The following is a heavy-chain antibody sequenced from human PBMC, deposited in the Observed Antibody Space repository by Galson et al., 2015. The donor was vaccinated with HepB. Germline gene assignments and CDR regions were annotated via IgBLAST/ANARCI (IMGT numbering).Heavy chain of an antibody. V-gene: IGHV4-34*01. Sequence: ETLSLTCAVYGGSLSDYYWSWIRQPPGKGLEWIGEINHSGSTNYNPSLKSRVTTSVDTSKNQFSLKLTSVTAADTAVYYCARSFSGPLRVTSTSYFDYWGQGTLVIVSS. CDR3: ARSFSGPLRVTSTSYFDY. CDR1: GGSLSDYY. J-gene: IGHJ4*02. D-gene: IGHD4-17*01. CDR2: INHSGST.